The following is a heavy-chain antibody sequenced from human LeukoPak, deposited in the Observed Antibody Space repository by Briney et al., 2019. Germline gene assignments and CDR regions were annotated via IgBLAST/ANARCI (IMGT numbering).Heavy chain of an antibody. CDR2: ISVSGGST. J-gene: IGHJ4*02. CDR1: GLTFSSYA. V-gene: IGHV3-23*01. Sequence: GGSPRLSCAASGLTFSSYAMNWVRQAPAKGLEWVSSISVSGGSTYYADSVKGRFTISRDNSKNTLYLQMDSLRAGDTAVYYCAEGYSYADYWGQGTLVTVSS. CDR3: AEGYSYADY. D-gene: IGHD5-18*01.